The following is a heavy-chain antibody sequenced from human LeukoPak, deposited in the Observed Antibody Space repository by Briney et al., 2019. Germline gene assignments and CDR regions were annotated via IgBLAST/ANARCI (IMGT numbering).Heavy chain of an antibody. D-gene: IGHD4-17*01. CDR2: IYPGDSNT. CDR3: ARHSEYGDYGTFDP. J-gene: IGHJ5*02. CDR1: GYSFTSYW. Sequence: GESLKISCKGSGYSFTSYWIGWVRQLPGKGLEWMGIIYPGDSNTRYSPSFQGQVTISADKSISTAYLQWSSLKASDTARYYCARHSEYGDYGTFDPWGQGTLVTVSS. V-gene: IGHV5-51*01.